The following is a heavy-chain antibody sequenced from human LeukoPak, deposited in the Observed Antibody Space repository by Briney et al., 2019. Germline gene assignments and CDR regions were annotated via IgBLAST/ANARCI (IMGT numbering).Heavy chain of an antibody. Sequence: PGGSLRLSCAASGFTFSSYAMSWVRQAPGKGLEWVSAISGNGGSTYYADSMKARFTISRDNSKNTLYLQMNSLRAEDTAVYYCAIRRDCSSTTCLHYFDYWGQGTLVTVSS. D-gene: IGHD2-2*01. CDR1: GFTFSSYA. V-gene: IGHV3-23*01. J-gene: IGHJ4*02. CDR2: ISGNGGST. CDR3: AIRRDCSSTTCLHYFDY.